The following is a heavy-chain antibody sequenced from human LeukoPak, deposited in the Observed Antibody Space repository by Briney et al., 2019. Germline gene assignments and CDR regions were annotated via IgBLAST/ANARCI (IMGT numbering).Heavy chain of an antibody. J-gene: IGHJ3*02. V-gene: IGHV1-2*04. CDR3: AREGPYDQDACDI. Sequence: ASVKVSCKASGYTFTGYYMHWVRQAPGQGLEWMGWINPNSGGTNYAQKFQGWVTMTRDTSISTAYMELSRLRSDDTAVYYCAREGPYDQDACDIWGHGTMVTVSS. CDR2: INPNSGGT. D-gene: IGHD2-2*01. CDR1: GYTFTGYY.